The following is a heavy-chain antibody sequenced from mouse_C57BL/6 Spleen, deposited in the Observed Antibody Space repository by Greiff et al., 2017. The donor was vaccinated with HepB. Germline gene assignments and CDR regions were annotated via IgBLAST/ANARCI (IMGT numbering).Heavy chain of an antibody. CDR3: TSGELGRDY. CDR1: GYTFTDYE. V-gene: IGHV1-15*01. D-gene: IGHD4-1*01. Sequence: QVQLKQSGAELVRPGASVTLSCKASGYTFTDYEMHWVKQTPVHGLEWIGAIDPETGGTAYNQKFKGKAILTADKSSSTAYMELRSLTSEDSAVYYCTSGELGRDYWGQGTTLTVSS. J-gene: IGHJ2*01. CDR2: IDPETGGT.